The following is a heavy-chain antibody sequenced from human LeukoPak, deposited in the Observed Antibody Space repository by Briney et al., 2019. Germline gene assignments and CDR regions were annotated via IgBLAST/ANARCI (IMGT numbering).Heavy chain of an antibody. D-gene: IGHD1-26*01. CDR3: ARDPNPIMGANFHF. CDR2: INQDGSMK. J-gene: IGHJ4*02. Sequence: GGSLRLSCEASEFTFTTYWMSWVRQAPGKGLEWVANINQDGSMKYYVDSVKGRFTISRDNAKNSLYLQMNSLTAEDTAVYYCARDPNPIMGANFHFWGQGTLVTVSS. V-gene: IGHV3-7*01. CDR1: EFTFTTYW.